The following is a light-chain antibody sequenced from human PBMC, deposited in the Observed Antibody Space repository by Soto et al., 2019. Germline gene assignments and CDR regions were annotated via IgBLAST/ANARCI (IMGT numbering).Light chain of an antibody. CDR3: KSYDSRLSGWV. Sequence: QSVLTQPPSVSGAPGQRVTISCTGSSSNIGAGYDVHWYQQLPGTAPKLLIYGNSNRPSGVPDRFSGSKSGTSASLAITGLQAEDEADYYCKSYDSRLSGWVFGGGTKVPVL. CDR1: SSNIGAGYD. J-gene: IGLJ3*02. V-gene: IGLV1-40*01. CDR2: GNS.